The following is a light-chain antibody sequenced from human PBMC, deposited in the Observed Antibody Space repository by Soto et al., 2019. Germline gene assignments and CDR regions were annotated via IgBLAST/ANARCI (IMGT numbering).Light chain of an antibody. CDR1: QSIGTY. CDR3: QQRGAWPTFT. J-gene: IGKJ4*01. Sequence: DIVLTQSPGTLSLSPGERATLSCWASQSIGTYLAWYQHKPGQAPRLVIYDASDRPSGIPARFSGSWSGTNFTLTISSLEAEDFAVYYWQQRGAWPTFTFGGGTKVEIK. V-gene: IGKV3-11*01. CDR2: DAS.